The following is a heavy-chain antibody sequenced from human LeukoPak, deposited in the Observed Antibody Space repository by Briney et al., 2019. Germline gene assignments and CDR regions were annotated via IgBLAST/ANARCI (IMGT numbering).Heavy chain of an antibody. Sequence: PGGSLRLSCAASGFTFSSYAMSWVRQAPGKGLEWVSAISGSGGSTYYADSVKGRFTTSRDNSKNTLYLQMNSLRAEDTAVYYCAKDHRFGEFFDYWGQGTLVTVSS. CDR1: GFTFSSYA. CDR2: ISGSGGST. V-gene: IGHV3-23*01. CDR3: AKDHRFGEFFDY. D-gene: IGHD3-10*01. J-gene: IGHJ4*02.